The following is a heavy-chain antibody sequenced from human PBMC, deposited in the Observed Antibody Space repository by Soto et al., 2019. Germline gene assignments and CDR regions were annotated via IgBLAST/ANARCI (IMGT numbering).Heavy chain of an antibody. CDR1: GFTFTDYD. CDR2: ITTGGDT. D-gene: IGHD2-15*01. CDR3: ARGRDSALYYFDY. V-gene: IGHV3-13*01. J-gene: IGHJ4*02. Sequence: GGSLRLSCAASGFTFTDYDMHWVRQATGKGLEWVSVITTGGDTYFPGSVRGRFTVSRENAKSSLYLQMNSLRAEDTAVYYCARGRDSALYYFDYWGQGTLVTVSS.